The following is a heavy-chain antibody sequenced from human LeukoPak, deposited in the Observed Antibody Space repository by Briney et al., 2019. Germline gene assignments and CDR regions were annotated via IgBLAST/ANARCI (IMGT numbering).Heavy chain of an antibody. CDR2: IYHRGST. D-gene: IGHD1/OR15-1a*01. CDR1: GDSFSSGSYY. V-gene: IGHV4-31*03. CDR3: ARGQAALAGTLDY. J-gene: IGHJ4*02. Sequence: SQTLSLTCTFSGDSFSSGSYYWSWIRQHPGKGLEWIGNIYHRGSTSYNPSLKSRLTISLDKSKNQFSLKVSSVTAADTAMYYCARGQAALAGTLDYWGQGTLVTVSP.